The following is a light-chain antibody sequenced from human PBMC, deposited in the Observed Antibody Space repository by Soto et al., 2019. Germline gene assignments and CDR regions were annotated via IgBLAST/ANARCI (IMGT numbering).Light chain of an antibody. J-gene: IGLJ1*01. CDR1: SSDVGGYNY. CDR2: EVS. V-gene: IGLV2-14*01. Sequence: QSALTQPASVSGSPGQSITISCTGTSSDVGGYNYVSWYQQHPGKAPKLMIYEVSNRPSGVSNRFSGSKSGNTASLTISGLQAEDEAEYCCSSYTSSSTYVFGTGTKVTVL. CDR3: SSYTSSSTYV.